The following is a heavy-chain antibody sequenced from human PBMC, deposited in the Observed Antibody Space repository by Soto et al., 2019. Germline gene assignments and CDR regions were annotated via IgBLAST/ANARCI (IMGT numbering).Heavy chain of an antibody. Sequence: EVQLVESGGGLVKPGGSLRLSCAASGFTFSSYSMNWVRQAPGKGLEWVSSISSSSSYIYYADSVKGRFTISRDNAKNSLYLQMNSLRAEDTAVYYCARESQAYYYMDVWGKGTTVTVSS. J-gene: IGHJ6*03. CDR2: ISSSSSYI. CDR3: ARESQAYYYMDV. V-gene: IGHV3-21*01. CDR1: GFTFSSYS.